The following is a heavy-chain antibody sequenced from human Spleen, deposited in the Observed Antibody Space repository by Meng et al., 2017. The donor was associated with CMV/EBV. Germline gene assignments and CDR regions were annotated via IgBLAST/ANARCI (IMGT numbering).Heavy chain of an antibody. CDR3: AADRGVGRLAGLDY. V-gene: IGHV1-24*01. J-gene: IGHJ4*02. D-gene: IGHD6-19*01. CDR2: FDPEDGDT. Sequence: ASVKVSCKVSGDILTDLSIHWVRQVPGKAFEWMGGFDPEDGDTVYAQKFEGRVTLAEDTSPDTAYMELDSLRFEDTAIYYCAADRGVGRLAGLDYWGQGTVVTVSS. CDR1: GDILTDLS.